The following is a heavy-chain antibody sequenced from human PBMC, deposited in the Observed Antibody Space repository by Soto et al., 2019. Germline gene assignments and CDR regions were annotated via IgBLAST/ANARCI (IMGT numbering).Heavy chain of an antibody. CDR1: GYTLTELS. J-gene: IGHJ5*02. V-gene: IGHV1-24*01. CDR3: STVWDIVVVPAAKGNWFDP. D-gene: IGHD2-2*01. Sequence: ASVKVSRKVSGYTLTELSMHWVRQAPGKGLEWMGGFDPEDGETIYAQKFQGRVTTTEDTSTDTAYMELSSLRSEDTAVYYCSTVWDIVVVPAAKGNWFDPWGQGTLVTVSS. CDR2: FDPEDGET.